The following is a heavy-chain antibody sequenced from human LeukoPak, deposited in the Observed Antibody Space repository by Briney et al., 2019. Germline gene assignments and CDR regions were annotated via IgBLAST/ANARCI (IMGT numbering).Heavy chain of an antibody. D-gene: IGHD5-24*01. CDR1: GFAFSRYA. CDR3: AKGVKRWLQESYFDY. V-gene: IGHV3-23*01. J-gene: IGHJ4*02. Sequence: GGSLRLSCAASGFAFSRYAMSWVRQAPGKGLEWVSAISGSGGSTYYADSVKGRFTISRDNSKNTLYLQMNSLRAEDTAVDYCAKGVKRWLQESYFDYWGQGTLVTVSS. CDR2: ISGSGGST.